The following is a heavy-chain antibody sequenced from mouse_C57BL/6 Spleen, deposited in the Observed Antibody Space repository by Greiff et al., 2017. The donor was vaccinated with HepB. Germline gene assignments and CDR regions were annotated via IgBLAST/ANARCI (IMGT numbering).Heavy chain of an antibody. J-gene: IGHJ3*01. D-gene: IGHD4-1*01. CDR3: ARDWDGAY. CDR2: IYPGDGDT. CDR1: GYAFSSSW. V-gene: IGHV1-82*01. Sequence: VQLQQSGPELVKPGASVKISCKASGYAFSSSWMNWVKQRPGKGLEWIGRIYPGDGDTNYNGKFKGKATLTADKSSSTAYMQLSSLTSEDSAVYFCARDWDGAYWSQGTLVTVSA.